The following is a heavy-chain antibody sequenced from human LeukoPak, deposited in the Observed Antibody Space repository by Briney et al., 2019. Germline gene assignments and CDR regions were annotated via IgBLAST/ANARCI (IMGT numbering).Heavy chain of an antibody. V-gene: IGHV1-24*01. CDR2: FDPEDGET. CDR3: ATPLYDSSGYPFGY. Sequence: GASVKVSCKVSGYTLTELSMHWVRQAPGKGLEWMGGFDPEDGETIYAQKFQGRVTMTEDTSTDTAYMELSSLRSEDTAVYYCATPLYDSSGYPFGYWGQGTLVTVSS. CDR1: GYTLTELS. D-gene: IGHD3-22*01. J-gene: IGHJ4*02.